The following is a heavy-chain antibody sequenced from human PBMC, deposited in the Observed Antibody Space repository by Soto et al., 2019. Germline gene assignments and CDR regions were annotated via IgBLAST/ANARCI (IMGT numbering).Heavy chain of an antibody. J-gene: IGHJ6*02. CDR2: IKRDGSEK. D-gene: IGHD2-21*01. CDR1: VFTFISYW. CDR3: ARLGWHGRYYYYGMDV. V-gene: IGHV3-7*03. Sequence: PGGSLRLSCASSVFTFISYWMSWVRQAPGKGLEWVANIKRDGSEKYYVDSVKGRFTISRDNAKNSLYLQMNSLRAEDTAVYYCARLGWHGRYYYYGMDVWGQGTTVTVSS.